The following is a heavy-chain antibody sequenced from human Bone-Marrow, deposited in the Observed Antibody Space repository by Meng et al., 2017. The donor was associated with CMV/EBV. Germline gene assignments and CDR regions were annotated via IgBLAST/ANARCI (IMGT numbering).Heavy chain of an antibody. CDR3: ARGELAGIFDY. D-gene: IGHD3-10*01. CDR2: INPRGST. CDR1: GASFSRSY. J-gene: IGHJ4*02. Sequence: LSRPFAFSGASFSRSYWCLLRPPPGQGLAWIGEINPRGSTNYNPSLKSRVTISVDTSKNQFSLKLSSVTAADTAVYYCARGELAGIFDYWGQGTLVTVS. V-gene: IGHV4-34*01.